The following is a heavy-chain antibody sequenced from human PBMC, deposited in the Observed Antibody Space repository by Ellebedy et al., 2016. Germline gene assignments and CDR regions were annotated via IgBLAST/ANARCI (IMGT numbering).Heavy chain of an antibody. V-gene: IGHV5-10-1*01. J-gene: IGHJ6*02. CDR2: IDPSDSYT. CDR3: ASRMVRGYYYYGMDV. CDR1: GYSFTSYW. D-gene: IGHD3-10*01. Sequence: GESLKISCKGSGYSFTSYWIGWVRQMPGKGLEWMGRIDPSDSYTNYSPSFQGHVTISADKSISTAYLQWSSLKASDTAMYYCASRMVRGYYYYGMDVWGQGTTVTVSS.